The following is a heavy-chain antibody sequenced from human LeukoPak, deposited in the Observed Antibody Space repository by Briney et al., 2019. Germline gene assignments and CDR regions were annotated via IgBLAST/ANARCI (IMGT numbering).Heavy chain of an antibody. CDR2: INPNSGGT. V-gene: IGHV1-2*02. J-gene: IGHJ4*02. CDR1: GYTFTGYY. Sequence: VASVKVSFKASGYTFTGYYMHWVRQAPGQGLEWMGWINPNSGGTNYAQKFRGRVTMTRDTSISTAYMELSRLRSDDTAVYYCARVGSYSPSLFDYWGQGTLVTVSS. CDR3: ARVGSYSPSLFDY. D-gene: IGHD1-26*01.